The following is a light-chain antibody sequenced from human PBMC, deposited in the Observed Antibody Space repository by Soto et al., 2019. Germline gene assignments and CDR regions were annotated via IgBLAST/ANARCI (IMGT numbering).Light chain of an antibody. V-gene: IGLV2-14*01. Sequence: QSALTQPASVSGSPGQSITISCTGTISDVGDYNYVSWYQQHPDKAPKLMIYDVSNRPSGVSNRFSGSKSGNTASLTISGLHPEDEADYYFSSYRSSSPLVVFGGGTKLTVL. CDR3: SSYRSSSPLVV. CDR1: ISDVGDYNY. CDR2: DVS. J-gene: IGLJ2*01.